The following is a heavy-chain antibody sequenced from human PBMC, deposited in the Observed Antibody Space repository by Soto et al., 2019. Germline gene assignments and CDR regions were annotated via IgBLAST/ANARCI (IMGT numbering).Heavy chain of an antibody. CDR1: GYTLTELS. D-gene: IGHD3-22*01. CDR3: APRKDYYDSSGYSW. Sequence: ASVKVSCKVSGYTLTELSMHWVRQAPGKGLEWMGGFDPEDGETIYAQKFQGRVTMTEDTSTDTAYMELSSLRSEDTAVYYCAPRKDYYDSSGYSWWGQGTLVTVSS. J-gene: IGHJ4*02. CDR2: FDPEDGET. V-gene: IGHV1-24*01.